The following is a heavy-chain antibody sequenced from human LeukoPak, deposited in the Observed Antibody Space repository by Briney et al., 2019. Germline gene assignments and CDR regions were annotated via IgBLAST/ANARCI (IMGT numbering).Heavy chain of an antibody. D-gene: IGHD2-15*01. CDR2: IYHSGST. Sequence: SQTLSLTCAVSGGSISSGGYSWSWIRQPPGKGLEWIGYIYHSGSTYYNPSLKSRVTISVDRSKNQFSLKLSSVTAADTAVYYCARDRTGLLDYWGQGTLVTVSS. CDR3: ARDRTGLLDY. J-gene: IGHJ4*02. V-gene: IGHV4-30-2*01. CDR1: GGSISSGGYS.